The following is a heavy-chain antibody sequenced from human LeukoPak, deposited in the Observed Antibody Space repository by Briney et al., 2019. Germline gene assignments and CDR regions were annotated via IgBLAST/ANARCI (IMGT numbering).Heavy chain of an antibody. D-gene: IGHD2-15*01. CDR2: ISSSGSTI. J-gene: IGHJ4*02. CDR1: GFTFSDYY. Sequence: PGGSLRLSCAASGFTFSDYYMSWIRQAPGKGLEWVSYISSSGSTIYYADSVKGRFTISRDNSKNTLYLQMNSLRAEDTAVYYCANTRKRYCSGGNCYSGILVYFDYWGQGTLVTVSS. V-gene: IGHV3-11*04. CDR3: ANTRKRYCSGGNCYSGILVYFDY.